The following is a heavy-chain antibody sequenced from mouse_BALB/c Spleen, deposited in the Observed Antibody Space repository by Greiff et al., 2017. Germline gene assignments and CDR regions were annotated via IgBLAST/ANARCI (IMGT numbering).Heavy chain of an antibody. D-gene: IGHD1-1*01. CDR1: GFSLTSYG. CDR3: ASFYYYGSAWFAY. Sequence: QVQLQQSGPGLVAPSQSLSITCTVSGFSLTSYGVHWVRQPPGKGLEWLGVIWAGGSTNYNSALMSRLSISKDNSKSQVFLKMNSLQTDDTAMYYCASFYYYGSAWFAYWGQGTLVTVSA. J-gene: IGHJ3*01. V-gene: IGHV2-9*02. CDR2: IWAGGST.